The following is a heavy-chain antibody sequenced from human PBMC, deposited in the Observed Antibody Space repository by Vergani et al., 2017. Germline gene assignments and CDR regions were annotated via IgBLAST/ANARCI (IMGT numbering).Heavy chain of an antibody. D-gene: IGHD3-3*01. CDR1: GFTFDDYA. CDR2: ISWNSGSI. J-gene: IGHJ4*02. CDR3: ARGAGYDFWSGYSLPLHDY. V-gene: IGHV3-9*01. Sequence: EVQLVESGGGLVQPGRSLRLSCAASGFTFDDYAMHWVRQAPGKGLEWVSGISWNSGSIGYADSVKGRFTISRDNAKNSLYLQMNSLRAEDTAVYYCARGAGYDFWSGYSLPLHDYWGQGTLVTVSS.